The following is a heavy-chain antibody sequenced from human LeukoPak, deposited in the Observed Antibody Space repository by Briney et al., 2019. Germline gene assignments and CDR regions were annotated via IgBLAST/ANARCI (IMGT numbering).Heavy chain of an antibody. J-gene: IGHJ5*02. CDR1: GGSISSYY. V-gene: IGHV4-4*07. D-gene: IGHD3-10*01. Sequence: PSETLSLTCIVSGGSISSYYWSWIRQPAGKGLEWIGRIYTSGSTNYNPSLKSRATMSVDTSKNQFSLKLSSVTAADTAVYYCAREGIGPLWFGELFPKNWFDPWGQGTLVTVSS. CDR2: IYTSGST. CDR3: AREGIGPLWFGELFPKNWFDP.